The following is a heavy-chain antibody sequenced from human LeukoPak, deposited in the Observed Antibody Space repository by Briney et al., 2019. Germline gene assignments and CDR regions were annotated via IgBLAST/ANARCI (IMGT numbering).Heavy chain of an antibody. CDR1: GFTFSDYY. J-gene: IGHJ5*02. Sequence: PGGSLRLSCAASGFTFSDYYMNWVRQAPGKGLEWVSSISRTTRYIYYADSVKGRFTISRDNSKNSLYLQMNSLRAEDTAVYYCAKQSGSSSWYNWFDPWGQGTLVTVSS. V-gene: IGHV3-21*04. CDR3: AKQSGSSSWYNWFDP. CDR2: ISRTTRYI. D-gene: IGHD6-13*01.